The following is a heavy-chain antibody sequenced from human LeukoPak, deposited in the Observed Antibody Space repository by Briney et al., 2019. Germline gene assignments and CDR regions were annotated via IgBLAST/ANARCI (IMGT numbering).Heavy chain of an antibody. CDR3: ARNRHDSPGLPFDP. CDR1: EFSFTNYA. D-gene: IGHD3-22*01. CDR2: ISSIVAVT. J-gene: IGHJ5*02. V-gene: IGHV3-23*01. Sequence: GGCLRLSCAPSEFSFTNYAISCARQPPGEGLEWVSAISSIVAVTSYANSVRVRFPISRANSKTTVYLQMNSLTAEDTAIYYCARNRHDSPGLPFDPWGQGTLVTVSS.